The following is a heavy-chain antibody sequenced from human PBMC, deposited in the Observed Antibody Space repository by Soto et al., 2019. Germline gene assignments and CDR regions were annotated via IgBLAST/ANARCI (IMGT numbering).Heavy chain of an antibody. CDR2: ISSNGGST. J-gene: IGHJ3*02. CDR3: VRALSGRGQPNDAFDI. V-gene: IGHV3-64*01. Sequence: GGSLRLSCAASGFTFSSYAMHWVRQAPGKGLEYVSAISSNGGSTYYANSVKGRFTISRDNSKNTLYLQMGSLRAEDMAVYYYVRALSGRGQPNDAFDIWGQGTMVTVSS. D-gene: IGHD6-19*01. CDR1: GFTFSSYA.